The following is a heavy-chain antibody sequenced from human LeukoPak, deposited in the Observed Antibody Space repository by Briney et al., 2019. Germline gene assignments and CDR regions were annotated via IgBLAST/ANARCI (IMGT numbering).Heavy chain of an antibody. D-gene: IGHD4-17*01. V-gene: IGHV1-18*01. CDR2: ISAYNGNT. Sequence: VASVKVSCKASGYTFTTYGISWARQAPGQGLEWMGWISAYNGNTNYAQKLQGRVTMTTETSTSTAYMELRSLRSDDTAVYYCARTTVTTSDDAFDIWGQGTMVTVSS. CDR3: ARTTVTTSDDAFDI. J-gene: IGHJ3*02. CDR1: GYTFTTYG.